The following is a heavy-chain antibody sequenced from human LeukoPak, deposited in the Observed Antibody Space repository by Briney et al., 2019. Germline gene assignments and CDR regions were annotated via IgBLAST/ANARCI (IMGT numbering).Heavy chain of an antibody. V-gene: IGHV1-46*01. CDR1: GYTFTSYY. J-gene: IGHJ4*02. CDR2: INPSGGST. Sequence: GASVKVSCKASGYTFTSYYMHCVRQAPGQGLEWMGIINPSGGSTSYAQKFQGRVTMTRDTSTSTVYMELSSLRSEDTAVYYCAVRGDGYWLDYWGQGTLVTVSS. D-gene: IGHD5-24*01. CDR3: AVRGDGYWLDY.